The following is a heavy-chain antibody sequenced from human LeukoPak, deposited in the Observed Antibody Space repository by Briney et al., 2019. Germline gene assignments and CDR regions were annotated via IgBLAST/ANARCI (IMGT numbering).Heavy chain of an antibody. CDR1: GFTFEDYA. D-gene: IGHD4-11*01. V-gene: IGHV3-43*02. Sequence: GGSLRLSCAASGFTFEDYAMHWVRQGPGKGLEWVSLISGNGNNIYYADSVKGRFTISRDNSKNTLYLQMNSLRAEDTAVYYCARETTVTTRGFDPWGQGTLVTVSS. J-gene: IGHJ5*02. CDR2: ISGNGNNI. CDR3: ARETTVTTRGFDP.